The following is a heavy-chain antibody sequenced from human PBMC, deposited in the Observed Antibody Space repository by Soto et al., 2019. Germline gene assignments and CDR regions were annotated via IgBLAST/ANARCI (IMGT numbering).Heavy chain of an antibody. CDR1: GFTFSDYY. V-gene: IGHV3-23*01. CDR3: AKEGYSSGWYKGARVNWFDP. CDR2: ISGSGGST. J-gene: IGHJ5*02. D-gene: IGHD6-19*01. Sequence: GGSLRLSCAASGFTFSDYYMSWVRQAPGKGLEWVSAISGSGGSTYYADSVKGRFTISRDNSKNTLYLQMNSLRAEDTAVYYCAKEGYSSGWYKGARVNWFDPWGQGTLVTVSS.